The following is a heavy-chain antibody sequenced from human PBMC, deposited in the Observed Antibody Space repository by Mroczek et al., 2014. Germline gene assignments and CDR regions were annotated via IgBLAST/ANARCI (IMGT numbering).Heavy chain of an antibody. D-gene: IGHD7-27*01. V-gene: IGHV4-59*12. Sequence: QVQLQESGPGLVKPSETLSLTCTVSGGSISSYYWSWIRQPPGKGLEWIGYIYYSGSTNYNPSLKSRVTISVDTSKNQFSLKLSSVTAADTAVYYCARDQALGIGHFDLWGRGTLVTVSS. J-gene: IGHJ2*01. CDR2: IYYSGST. CDR3: ARDQALGIGHFDL. CDR1: GGSISSYY.